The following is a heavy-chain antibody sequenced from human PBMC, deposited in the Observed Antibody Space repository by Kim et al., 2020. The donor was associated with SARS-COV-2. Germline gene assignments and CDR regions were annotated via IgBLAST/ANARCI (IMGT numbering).Heavy chain of an antibody. D-gene: IGHD3-9*01. CDR3: AKDFLIGTHIAYYFDY. CDR1: GFSFRSYG. Sequence: GGSLRLSCAASGFSFRSYGMHWVRQAPGKGLEWVSFISYDENKKYYADSVRGRFTISRDNSKNTLYLHMSSLRAEDTAVYYCAKDFLIGTHIAYYFDYWGQGGLFTVSS. V-gene: IGHV3-30*18. J-gene: IGHJ4*02. CDR2: ISYDENKK.